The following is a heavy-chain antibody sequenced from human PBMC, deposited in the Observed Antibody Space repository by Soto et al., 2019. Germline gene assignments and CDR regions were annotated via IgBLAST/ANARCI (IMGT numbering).Heavy chain of an antibody. V-gene: IGHV4-31*03. CDR1: GGSITSGGHY. J-gene: IGHJ4*02. CDR3: ARGVPEIRVEENYFEY. D-gene: IGHD3-10*01. CDR2: IYYSGSA. Sequence: QVQLQESGPGLVKPSQTLSLTCTVSGGSITSGGHYWSWIRQHPGKCLEWIGYIYYSGSAFYNPSLKSRVTISIDTPKSQFSVKLSSVTAADTAVYYCARGVPEIRVEENYFEYWGQGSLVTVS.